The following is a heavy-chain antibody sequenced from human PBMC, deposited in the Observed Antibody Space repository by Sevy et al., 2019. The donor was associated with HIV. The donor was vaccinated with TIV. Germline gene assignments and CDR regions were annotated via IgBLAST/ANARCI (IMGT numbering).Heavy chain of an antibody. CDR1: GFTSSTYW. CDR2: INQDGSEK. CDR3: AASYGDYDVRNYYYYMDV. D-gene: IGHD4-17*01. V-gene: IGHV3-7*03. Sequence: GGSLILSCAASGFTSSTYWMTWVRQAPGKGLEWVATINQDGSEKYYVDSVKGRFTITRDNAKNSLYVQMNNLRAEDTAVYYCAASYGDYDVRNYYYYMDVWGKGTTVTVSS. J-gene: IGHJ6*03.